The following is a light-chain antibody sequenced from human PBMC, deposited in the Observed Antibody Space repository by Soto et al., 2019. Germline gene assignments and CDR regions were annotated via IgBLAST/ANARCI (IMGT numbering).Light chain of an antibody. J-gene: IGKJ2*01. CDR1: QNVSNW. Sequence: DVEMTQSPSTLPTSIGDRVTINCRASQNVSNWLAWYQQKPGKAPKLLIYKASRLVSGVPSRFSASGSGTDFTLTINSLQSDDFATYFCQQYSKESTFGQGTKLEIK. V-gene: IGKV1-5*03. CDR3: QQYSKEST. CDR2: KAS.